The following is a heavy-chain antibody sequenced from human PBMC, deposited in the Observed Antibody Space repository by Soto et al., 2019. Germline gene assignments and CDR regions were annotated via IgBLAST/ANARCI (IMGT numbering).Heavy chain of an antibody. CDR1: GGTFSSYT. CDR3: ARERWFGELGGMDV. D-gene: IGHD3-10*01. CDR2: IIPILGIA. J-gene: IGHJ6*02. V-gene: IGHV1-69*08. Sequence: QVQLVQSGAEVKKPGSSVKVSCKASGGTFSSYTISWVRQAPGQGLEWMGRIIPILGIANYAQKFQGRVTITADKSTSTAYLEMSSLRSEDQAVYYCARERWFGELGGMDVWGQGTTVTVSS.